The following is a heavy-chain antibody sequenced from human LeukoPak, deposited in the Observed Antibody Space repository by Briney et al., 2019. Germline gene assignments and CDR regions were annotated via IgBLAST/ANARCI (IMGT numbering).Heavy chain of an antibody. CDR1: GFTFSSYS. D-gene: IGHD4-23*01. CDR3: ARDRGDYGGNSGY. Sequence: GGSLRLSCAASGFTFSSYSMNWVRQAPGKGLEWVSSISSSSSYIYYADSVKGRFTISRDNAKNSLYLQMNSLRAEDTAVYYCARDRGDYGGNSGYWGQGTLVTVSS. CDR2: ISSSSSYI. J-gene: IGHJ4*02. V-gene: IGHV3-21*01.